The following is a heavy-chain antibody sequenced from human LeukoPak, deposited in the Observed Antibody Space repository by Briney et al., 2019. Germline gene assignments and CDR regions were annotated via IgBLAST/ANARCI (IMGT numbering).Heavy chain of an antibody. CDR1: GFTFSAYT. CDR3: VKGQWIDY. CDR2: ISTNGGKT. D-gene: IGHD2-8*01. J-gene: IGHJ4*02. Sequence: PGGSLRLSCSVSGFTFSAYTVHWVRQAPGRGLQYVSSISTNGGKTYYADSVKGRFTISRDNSKNTLFLQMSSLRVEDTAVYYCVKGQWIDYWGQGVLVTVSS. V-gene: IGHV3-64D*09.